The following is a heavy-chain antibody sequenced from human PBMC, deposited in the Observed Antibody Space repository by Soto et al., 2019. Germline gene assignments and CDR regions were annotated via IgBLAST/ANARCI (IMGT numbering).Heavy chain of an antibody. CDR2: ISAYNGNT. Sequence: GAAVEVSCKASGYTFTSYGISWVRQALGQGLEWMGWISAYNGNTNYAQKLQGRVTMTTDTSTSTAYMELRSLRSDDTAVYYCARGGYSGYDLAFDIWGQGTMVTVSS. J-gene: IGHJ3*02. V-gene: IGHV1-18*01. D-gene: IGHD5-12*01. CDR3: ARGGYSGYDLAFDI. CDR1: GYTFTSYG.